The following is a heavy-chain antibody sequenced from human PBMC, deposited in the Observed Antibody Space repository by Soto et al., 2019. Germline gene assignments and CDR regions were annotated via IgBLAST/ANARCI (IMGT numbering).Heavy chain of an antibody. CDR2: ISYDGSNK. D-gene: IGHD2-21*02. CDR3: AKDWADGGNSGPRDY. J-gene: IGHJ4*02. Sequence: QVQLVESGGGVVQPGRSLRLSCAASGFTFSSYGMHWVRQAPGKGLEWVAVISYDGSNKYYADSVKGRFTISRDNSKNTLYLQMNSLRAEDTAVYYCAKDWADGGNSGPRDYWGQGTLVTVSS. V-gene: IGHV3-30*18. CDR1: GFTFSSYG.